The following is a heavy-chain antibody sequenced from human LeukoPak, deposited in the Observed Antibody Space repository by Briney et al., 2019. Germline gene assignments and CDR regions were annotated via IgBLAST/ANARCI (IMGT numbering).Heavy chain of an antibody. CDR2: ISAYNGNT. CDR3: ARASGRQWLGNDAFDI. CDR1: GHTFSSYG. D-gene: IGHD6-19*01. Sequence: SVKLSCKASGHTFSSYGLSWVRQPPGRGREWMGSISAYNGNTNYAQKLQGRVTMTTDTSTSTAYMELRSLRSDDAAVYYCARASGRQWLGNDAFDIWGQGTMVTVSS. V-gene: IGHV1-18*01. J-gene: IGHJ3*02.